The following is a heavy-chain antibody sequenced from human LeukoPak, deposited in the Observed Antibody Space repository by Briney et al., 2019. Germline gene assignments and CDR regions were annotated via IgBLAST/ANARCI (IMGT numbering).Heavy chain of an antibody. V-gene: IGHV1-46*01. CDR2: IDRSGVST. CDR1: GNAFSNYF. Sequence: ASAKVSCKASGNAFSNYFIHWVRQAPGQGPEWMGVIDRSGVSTSYAQKFQGRISVSSDMSTSTVYMELSSLTSEDTAVYFCATNSGARDSGNWGQGTLVTVSS. CDR3: ATNSGARDSGN. D-gene: IGHD5-24*01. J-gene: IGHJ4*02.